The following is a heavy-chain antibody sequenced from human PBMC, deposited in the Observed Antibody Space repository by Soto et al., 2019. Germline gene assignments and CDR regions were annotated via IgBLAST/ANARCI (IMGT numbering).Heavy chain of an antibody. CDR1: GYTFTGYY. V-gene: IGHV1-2*02. J-gene: IGHJ4*02. Sequence: ASVKVSCKASGYTFTGYYMHWVRQAPGQGLEWMGWINPNSGGTNYAQKFQGGLTMTRDTSISTAYMELSRLRSDDTAVYYCARVRFRSIAASPGNNYFDYWGQGTRVTVSS. CDR3: ARVRFRSIAASPGNNYFDY. CDR2: INPNSGGT. D-gene: IGHD6-6*01.